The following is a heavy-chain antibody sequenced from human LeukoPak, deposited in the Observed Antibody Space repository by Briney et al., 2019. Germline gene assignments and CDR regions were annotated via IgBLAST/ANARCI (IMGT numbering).Heavy chain of an antibody. CDR2: ISSSGGST. CDR1: GFTFSSYA. CDR3: AKGFWNLDY. J-gene: IGHJ4*02. D-gene: IGHD1-1*01. V-gene: IGHV3-23*01. Sequence: SGGSLRLSCADSGFTFSSYAMSWVRQAPGKGLEWVSAISSSGGSTYYADSVKGRFTISRDNSKNTLYLQMNSLRGEDTAEYYCAKGFWNLDYWGQGTLVTVSS.